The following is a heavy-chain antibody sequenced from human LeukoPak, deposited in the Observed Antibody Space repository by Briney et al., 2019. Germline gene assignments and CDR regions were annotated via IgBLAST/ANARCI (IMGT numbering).Heavy chain of an antibody. J-gene: IGHJ4*02. CDR1: GGSISSSSYY. D-gene: IGHD3-22*01. CDR3: AREDSSSGFDY. CDR2: IYYSGST. Sequence: SETLSLTCTVSGGSISSSSYYWGWIRQPPGKGLEWIGSIYYSGSTYYNPSLKSRVTISVDTSKNQFSLKLSSVTAADTAVYYCAREDSSSGFDYWGQGTLVTVSS. V-gene: IGHV4-39*07.